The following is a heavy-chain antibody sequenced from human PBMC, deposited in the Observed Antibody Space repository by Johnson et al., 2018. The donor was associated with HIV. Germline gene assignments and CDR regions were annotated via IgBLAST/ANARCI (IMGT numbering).Heavy chain of an antibody. CDR1: AFTFSSND. CDR3: ARQEVRYYYDSSGTPVFDI. V-gene: IGHV3-66*04. CDR2: IYSGGST. D-gene: IGHD3-22*01. Sequence: VQLVESGGGLVQPGGSLRLSCGASAFTFSSNDMKWVRQAPGKGLEWVSVIYSGGSTYYADSVKGRFTISRDNSKNTLYLQMNSLRAEDTAVYYCARQEVRYYYDSSGTPVFDIWGQGTMVTVSS. J-gene: IGHJ3*02.